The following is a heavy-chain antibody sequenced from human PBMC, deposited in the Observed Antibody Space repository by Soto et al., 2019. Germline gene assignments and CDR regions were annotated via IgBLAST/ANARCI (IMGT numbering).Heavy chain of an antibody. Sequence: PGESLKISCQGSGCTFSAYWIGWVRQMPGKGLEWMGIIDPGDSDTRYSPSFQGQVTFSADKSISTAYLQWSSLKASDSAMYYCARQLTAAADIDYWGQGTLVTVSS. D-gene: IGHD6-13*01. CDR3: ARQLTAAADIDY. J-gene: IGHJ4*02. CDR1: GCTFSAYW. V-gene: IGHV5-51*01. CDR2: IDPGDSDT.